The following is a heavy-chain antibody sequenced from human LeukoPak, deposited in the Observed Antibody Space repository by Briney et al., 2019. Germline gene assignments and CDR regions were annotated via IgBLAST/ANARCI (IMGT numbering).Heavy chain of an antibody. CDR1: GGSISSSSYY. CDR2: IYYSGST. D-gene: IGHD3-3*01. J-gene: IGHJ6*02. CDR3: ARGGRGLRFLEWLPRNYYYGMDV. Sequence: PSETLSLTCTVSGGSISSSSYYWGWIRQPPGKGLEWIGSIYYSGSTYYNPSLKSRVTISVDTSKNQFSLKLSSVTAADTAVYYCARGGRGLRFLEWLPRNYYYGMDVWGQGTTVTVSS. V-gene: IGHV4-39*01.